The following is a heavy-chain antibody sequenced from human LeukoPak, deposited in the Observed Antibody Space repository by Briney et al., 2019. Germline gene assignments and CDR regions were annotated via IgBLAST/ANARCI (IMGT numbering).Heavy chain of an antibody. CDR1: GGSVSGYY. J-gene: IGHJ4*02. D-gene: IGHD2-15*01. V-gene: IGHV4-59*02. Sequence: SETLSLTCAVSGGSVSGYYWGWIRQPPGRGLEWIGYVYYSGSTNYNPAFKSRITITVDTSRNQSSLQLSSVTAADSAVYYCARIHRYCSGGACYVLDNWGQGTLVAVSS. CDR3: ARIHRYCSGGACYVLDN. CDR2: VYYSGST.